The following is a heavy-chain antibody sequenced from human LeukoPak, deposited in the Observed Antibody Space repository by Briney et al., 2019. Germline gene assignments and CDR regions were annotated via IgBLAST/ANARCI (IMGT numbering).Heavy chain of an antibody. Sequence: PGGSLRLSCAASGFTFSSYSMNWVRQAPGKGLEWVSYISSSSSTIYYADSVKGRFTISRDNAKNSLYLQMNSLRAEDTAVYYCARDLRFLEWPPFDYWGQGTLVTVSP. CDR1: GFTFSSYS. CDR3: ARDLRFLEWPPFDY. V-gene: IGHV3-48*01. J-gene: IGHJ4*02. D-gene: IGHD3-3*01. CDR2: ISSSSSTI.